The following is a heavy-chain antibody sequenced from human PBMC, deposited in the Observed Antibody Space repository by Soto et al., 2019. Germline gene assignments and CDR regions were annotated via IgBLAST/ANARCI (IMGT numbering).Heavy chain of an antibody. CDR2: ITASGYSA. D-gene: IGHD3-16*01. V-gene: IGHV3-23*01. J-gene: IGHJ4*02. Sequence: GGSLRLSCAASGLAFSNYAMTWVRQAPGKGLEWASIITASGYSAYYGGAVKGRFTTSRDNSRSTLYLQMNGLRADDTAVYYCAKGDLLWDPFDFWGQGTLVTVSS. CDR3: AKGDLLWDPFDF. CDR1: GLAFSNYA.